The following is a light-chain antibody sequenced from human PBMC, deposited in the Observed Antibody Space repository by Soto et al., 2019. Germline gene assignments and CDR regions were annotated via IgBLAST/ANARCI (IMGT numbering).Light chain of an antibody. V-gene: IGLV2-14*01. Sequence: QSVLTQPASVSESPGQSITISCTGTSSDVGGSNYVSWYQQHPGKAPKLIIYEVSDRPSGVSNRFSGSKSGNTASLTISGLQAEDEADYYCSSYSTRSTRVFGGGTKVTVL. CDR3: SSYSTRSTRV. CDR2: EVS. CDR1: SSDVGGSNY. J-gene: IGLJ3*02.